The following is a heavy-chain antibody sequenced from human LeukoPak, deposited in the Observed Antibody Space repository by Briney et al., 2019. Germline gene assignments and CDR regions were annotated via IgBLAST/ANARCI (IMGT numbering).Heavy chain of an antibody. CDR3: ARSLARDSSGFYY. V-gene: IGHV4-61*01. CDR2: IYYSGST. Sequence: PSETLSLTCTVSGGSVSSGSYYWSWIRQPPGKGLEWIGYIYYSGSTNYNPSLKSRVTISVDTSKNQFSLKLSSVTAADTAVYYCARSLARDSSGFYYWGQGTLSPSPQ. J-gene: IGHJ4*02. CDR1: GGSVSSGSYY. D-gene: IGHD3-22*01.